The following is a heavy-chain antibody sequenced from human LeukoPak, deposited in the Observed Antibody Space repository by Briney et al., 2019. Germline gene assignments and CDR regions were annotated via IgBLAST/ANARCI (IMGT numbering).Heavy chain of an antibody. CDR3: ARDSRYCSSTSCYEVDYGMDV. J-gene: IGHJ6*02. V-gene: IGHV1-2*02. Sequence: ASVKVSCKASGYTFTVYYMHWVRQAPGQGLEWMGWINPNSGGTNYAQKFQGRVTMTRDTSISTAYMELSRLRSDDTAVYYCARDSRYCSSTSCYEVDYGMDVWGQGTTVTVSS. CDR1: GYTFTVYY. D-gene: IGHD2-2*01. CDR2: INPNSGGT.